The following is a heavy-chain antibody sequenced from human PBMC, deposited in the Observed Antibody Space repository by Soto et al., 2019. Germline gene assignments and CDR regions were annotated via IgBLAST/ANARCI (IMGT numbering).Heavy chain of an antibody. D-gene: IGHD2-15*01. J-gene: IGHJ5*02. CDR3: ARRCAPSVAFCYPALDL. V-gene: IGHV5-51*01. Sequence: PGESPKISCKGSGYTFNHYWIGWVRQMPGKGLEWIGIIYPGKSTTRYSPSFQGQVTMSADKPLSTAYLQWSSLKASDSAMYYCARRCAPSVAFCYPALDLWGQGTPVTVSS. CDR1: GYTFNHYW. CDR2: IYPGKSTT.